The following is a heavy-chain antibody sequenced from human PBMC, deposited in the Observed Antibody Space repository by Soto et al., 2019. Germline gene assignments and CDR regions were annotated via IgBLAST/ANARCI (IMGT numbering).Heavy chain of an antibody. V-gene: IGHV3-7*01. CDR2: IKQDGSEK. Sequence: GGSLRLSCAASGFTFSSYWMSWVRQAPGKGLEWVANIKQDGSEKYYVDSVKGRFTISRDNAKNSLYLQMNSLRAEDTAVYYCYGSGSYYTFDYWGQGTLVTVSS. D-gene: IGHD3-10*01. CDR3: YGSGSYYTFDY. J-gene: IGHJ4*02. CDR1: GFTFSSYW.